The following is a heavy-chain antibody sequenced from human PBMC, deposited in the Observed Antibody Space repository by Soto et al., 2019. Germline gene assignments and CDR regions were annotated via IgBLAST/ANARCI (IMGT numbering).Heavy chain of an antibody. V-gene: IGHV3-21*01. D-gene: IGHD1-26*01. Sequence: EVQLVESGGGLVKPGGSLRLSCAASGFTFSTYIMSWVRQAPGKGLEWVSSISTSSSYIYYADSLKGRFTIARDNAKNSLYLQMNSLRTENTAVYYCARDMIVGYRATYYYYSMDVWGQGTTVTVSS. J-gene: IGHJ6*02. CDR2: ISTSSSYI. CDR3: ARDMIVGYRATYYYYSMDV. CDR1: GFTFSTYI.